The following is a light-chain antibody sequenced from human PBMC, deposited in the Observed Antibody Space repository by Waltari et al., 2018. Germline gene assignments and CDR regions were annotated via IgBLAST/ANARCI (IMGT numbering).Light chain of an antibody. CDR3: QQYYSTPPIT. CDR2: WAS. Sequence: DIVMTQSPDSLAVSLGERAPLHCTSTQRVLYSSNNKNYLAWYQQKQGQPPKLLIYWASTRESGVPDRFSGSGSGTDFTLTISSLQAEDVAVYYCQQYYSTPPITFGQGTRLEIK. J-gene: IGKJ5*01. CDR1: QRVLYSSNNKNY. V-gene: IGKV4-1*01.